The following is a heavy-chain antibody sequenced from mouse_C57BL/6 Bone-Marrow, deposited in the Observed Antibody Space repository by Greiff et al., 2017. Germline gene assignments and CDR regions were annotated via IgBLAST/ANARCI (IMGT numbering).Heavy chain of an antibody. CDR2: IHPNSGST. J-gene: IGHJ2*01. CDR3: AHYDYDDAGDY. V-gene: IGHV1-64*01. D-gene: IGHD2-4*01. CDR1: GYTFTSYW. Sequence: QVQLQQPGAELVKPGASVKLSCKASGYTFTSYWMHWVKQRPGQGLEWIGMIHPNSGSTNYNEKFKSKATLTVDKSSSTAYMQLSSLTSEDSAVYYCAHYDYDDAGDYWGQGTTLTVSS.